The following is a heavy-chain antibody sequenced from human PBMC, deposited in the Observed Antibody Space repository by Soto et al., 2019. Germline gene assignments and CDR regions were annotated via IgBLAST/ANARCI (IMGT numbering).Heavy chain of an antibody. J-gene: IGHJ4*02. CDR1: GYTFTSYA. CDR2: INAGNGNT. V-gene: IGHV1-3*01. CDR3: ARDSGYSGNALDY. Sequence: ASVKVSCKASGYTFTSYAMHWVRQAPGQRLEWMGWINAGNGNTKYSQKFQGRVTITRDTSASTAYMELSSLRSEDTAVYYCARDSGYSGNALDYWGQGTLVTVSS. D-gene: IGHD5-12*01.